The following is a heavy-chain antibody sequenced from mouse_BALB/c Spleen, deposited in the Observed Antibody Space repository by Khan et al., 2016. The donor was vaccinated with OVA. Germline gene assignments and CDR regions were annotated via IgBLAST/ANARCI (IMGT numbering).Heavy chain of an antibody. CDR2: IKYSGST. Sequence: VQLKESGPGLVKPSQSLSLTCTVTGYSITSDYAWNWIRQFPGNKLEWMGYIKYSGSTSYNPYLKSRISISRDTSKNQFFLQLTSVTHEDTATYYGARSGTIATVVLTDFDFWGQGTTLTVAS. CDR3: ARSGTIATVVLTDFDF. D-gene: IGHD1-1*01. J-gene: IGHJ2*01. V-gene: IGHV3-2*02. CDR1: GYSITSDYA.